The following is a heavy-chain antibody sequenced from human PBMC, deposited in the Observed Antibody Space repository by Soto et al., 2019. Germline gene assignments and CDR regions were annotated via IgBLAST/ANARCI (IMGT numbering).Heavy chain of an antibody. CDR1: GDSASSNSAA. CDR2: TYYRSKWYN. CDR3: ARESCSGGSCTPGGYYYYMDV. D-gene: IGHD2-15*01. V-gene: IGHV6-1*01. J-gene: IGHJ6*03. Sequence: SQTLSLTCAISGDSASSNSAAWNWLRQSPSRGLEWLGRTYYRSKWYNDYAVSVKSRITINPDTSKNQFSLQLNSVTPEDTAVYYCARESCSGGSCTPGGYYYYMDVWGKGTTVTVSS.